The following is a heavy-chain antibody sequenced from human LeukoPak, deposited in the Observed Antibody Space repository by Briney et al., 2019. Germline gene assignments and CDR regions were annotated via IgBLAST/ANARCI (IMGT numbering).Heavy chain of an antibody. V-gene: IGHV3-11*06. J-gene: IGHJ4*02. D-gene: IGHD3-10*01. Sequence: GGSLRVSCAASGFTFSDYYMSWIRQAPGKGLEWVSYISSSSSYTNYADSVKGRFTISRDNAKNSLYLQMNSLRAEDTAVYYCARGYYPILYYFDYWGQGTLVTVSS. CDR2: ISSSSSYT. CDR1: GFTFSDYY. CDR3: ARGYYPILYYFDY.